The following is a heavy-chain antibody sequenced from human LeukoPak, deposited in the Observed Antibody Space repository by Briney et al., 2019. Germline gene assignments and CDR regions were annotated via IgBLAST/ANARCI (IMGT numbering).Heavy chain of an antibody. CDR2: ISHDGSNK. D-gene: IGHD3-10*01. V-gene: IGHV3-30*18. Sequence: GRSLRLSCAASGFTFRSYGMHWVRQAPGKGLEWVAVISHDGSNKYYADSVKGRFTISRDNSKNTLYPQMNSLRAEDTAVYYCAKDIKDYYYGMDVWGQGTTVTVSS. J-gene: IGHJ6*02. CDR1: GFTFRSYG. CDR3: AKDIKDYYYGMDV.